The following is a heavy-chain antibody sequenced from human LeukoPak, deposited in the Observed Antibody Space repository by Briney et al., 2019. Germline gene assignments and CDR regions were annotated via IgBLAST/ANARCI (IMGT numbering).Heavy chain of an antibody. CDR2: TYTSGST. J-gene: IGHJ6*03. V-gene: IGHV4-4*09. CDR1: GGSISSYY. Sequence: SETLSLTCTVSGGSISSYYWSWIRQPPGKGLEWIGYTYTSGSTNYNPSLKSRVTISVDTSKNQFSLKLSSVTAADTAVYYCARHGNIVATMSMDVWGKGTTVTVSS. D-gene: IGHD5-12*01. CDR3: ARHGNIVATMSMDV.